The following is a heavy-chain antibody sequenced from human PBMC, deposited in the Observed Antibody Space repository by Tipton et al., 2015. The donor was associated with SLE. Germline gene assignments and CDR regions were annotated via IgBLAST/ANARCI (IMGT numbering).Heavy chain of an antibody. Sequence: TLSLTCAVYGVPFSGYYWSWTRQPPGKGLEWIGEINHSGSTNYNPSLKSRVTISVDTSKNQFSLKLSSVTAADTAVYYCARDTGYYYDSSGFNWFDPWGQGTLVTVSS. CDR1: GVPFSGYY. CDR2: INHSGST. D-gene: IGHD3-22*01. V-gene: IGHV4-34*01. J-gene: IGHJ5*02. CDR3: ARDTGYYYDSSGFNWFDP.